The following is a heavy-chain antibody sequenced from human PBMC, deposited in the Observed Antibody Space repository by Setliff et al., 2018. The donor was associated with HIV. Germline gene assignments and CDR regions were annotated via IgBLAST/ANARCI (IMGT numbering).Heavy chain of an antibody. CDR3: ARTRGYCSGTNCYALRGPDY. CDR2: INHSGST. CDR1: GGSFSGYY. Sequence: SETLSLTCAVYGGSFSGYYWSWIRQSPEKRLEWIGEINHSGSTNYSPSLKSRVIMAVDTSKNQFSLKLSSVTAADTAVYYCARTRGYCSGTNCYALRGPDYWGQGTLVTVSS. V-gene: IGHV4-34*01. J-gene: IGHJ4*02. D-gene: IGHD2-2*01.